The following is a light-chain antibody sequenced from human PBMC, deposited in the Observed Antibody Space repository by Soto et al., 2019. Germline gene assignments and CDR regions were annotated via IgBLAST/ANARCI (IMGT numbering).Light chain of an antibody. Sequence: DLQMTQSPSPLSTFVGDRVTITYRSSQNISTYLNWYQLKPGKAPKLLIYAASNLQSGVPPRFSGSGSGTDFTLTISSLQPEDFATYSCQQSYITPFTFGLGTKLDTK. V-gene: IGKV1-39*01. CDR1: QNISTY. CDR3: QQSYITPFT. CDR2: AAS. J-gene: IGKJ2*01.